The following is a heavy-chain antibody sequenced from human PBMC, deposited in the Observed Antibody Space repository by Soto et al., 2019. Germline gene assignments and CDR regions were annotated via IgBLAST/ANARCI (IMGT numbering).Heavy chain of an antibody. CDR2: IIPMFGTS. Sequence: QVPLVQSGAEVKKPGSSVKVSCKASGGTFSNYGISWVRQAPGQGLEWMGGIIPMFGTSNYAQKFQGRVTITADASTSTAYMELSSLRSEDTAVYYCARDRTSTLVDRYYSMDVWGQGTTVTVSS. J-gene: IGHJ6*02. V-gene: IGHV1-69*01. D-gene: IGHD1-26*01. CDR1: GGTFSNYG. CDR3: ARDRTSTLVDRYYSMDV.